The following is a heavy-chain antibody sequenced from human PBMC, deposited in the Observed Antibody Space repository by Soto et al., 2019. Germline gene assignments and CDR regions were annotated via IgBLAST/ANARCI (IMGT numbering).Heavy chain of an antibody. V-gene: IGHV1-24*01. CDR2: FDPEDGET. J-gene: IGHJ3*02. CDR3: ATDVKGSGSYLVPIGAFDI. D-gene: IGHD3-10*01. CDR1: GDRLTDLS. Sequence: GTSVKLSCEVCGDRLTDLSMHWVRQAPEKGLEWMGGFDPEDGETIYAQKFQGRVTMTEDTSTDTAYMELSSLRSEDTAVYYCATDVKGSGSYLVPIGAFDIWGQGTMVTVSS.